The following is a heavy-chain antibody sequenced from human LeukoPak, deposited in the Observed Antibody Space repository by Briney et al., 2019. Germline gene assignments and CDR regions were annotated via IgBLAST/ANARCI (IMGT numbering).Heavy chain of an antibody. CDR1: GFPFSTFG. V-gene: IGHV3-30*18. D-gene: IGHD1-26*01. Sequence: GGSLRLSCAASGFPFSTFGMHWVRQAPGKGLEWVAAIAYDGSVKYYPDSLKGRLTISRDNSRNTLYLQMNSLRVEDTAIYYCVKVRGRARVGYFDHWGQGTLVTVSS. J-gene: IGHJ4*02. CDR3: VKVRGRARVGYFDH. CDR2: IAYDGSVK.